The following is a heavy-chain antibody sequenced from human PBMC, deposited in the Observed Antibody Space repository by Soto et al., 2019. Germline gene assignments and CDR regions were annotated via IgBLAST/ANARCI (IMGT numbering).Heavy chain of an antibody. CDR3: AKAPTASAPFVF. CDR1: GGTFTNYT. D-gene: IGHD2-21*02. V-gene: IGHV1-69*02. J-gene: IGHJ4*02. Sequence: QVQLVQSGAEMKRPESSVKVSCETSGGTFTNYTFSWVRQAPGQGLAWMGWIIPVLNIATYAQKFQGRINITADKSTNTAYLELSSLRSEDTAIYFCAKAPTASAPFVFWGQGTLVTVSS. CDR2: IIPVLNIA.